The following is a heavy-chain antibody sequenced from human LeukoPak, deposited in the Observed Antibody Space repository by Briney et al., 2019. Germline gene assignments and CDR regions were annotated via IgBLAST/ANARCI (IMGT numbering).Heavy chain of an antibody. Sequence: VASVKVSCKASGYTFTDYYMHWVRQAPGQGFEWMGWINPNDGDTNYAQKFQGRVTMTRDTSISTAHMEVSRLRSDDTAVYYCARANFLYCSSTTCLFDYWGQGTLVPSRQ. CDR1: GYTFTDYY. CDR3: ARANFLYCSSTTCLFDY. CDR2: INPNDGDT. J-gene: IGHJ4*02. D-gene: IGHD2-2*01. V-gene: IGHV1-2*02.